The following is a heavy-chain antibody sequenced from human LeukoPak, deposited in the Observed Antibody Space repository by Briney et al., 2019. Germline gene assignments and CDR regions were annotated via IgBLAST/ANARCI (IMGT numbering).Heavy chain of an antibody. CDR2: INPNSGGT. J-gene: IGHJ4*02. D-gene: IGHD3-3*01. Sequence: ASVKVSCKAFGYTFTGYYMHWVRQAPGQGLEWMGWINPNSGGTNYAQKFQGRVTMTRDTSISTAYMELSRLRSDDTAVYYCARPYDFWSGYYYFDYWGQGTLVTVSS. V-gene: IGHV1-2*02. CDR3: ARPYDFWSGYYYFDY. CDR1: GYTFTGYY.